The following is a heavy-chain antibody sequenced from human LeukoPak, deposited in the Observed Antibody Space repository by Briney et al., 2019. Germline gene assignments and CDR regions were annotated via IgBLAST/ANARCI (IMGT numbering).Heavy chain of an antibody. J-gene: IGHJ4*02. CDR1: GGSISSYY. D-gene: IGHD5-12*01. CDR3: ASTKGYSGYEFDY. Sequence: SETLSLTCTVSGGSISSYYWSWIRQPPGKGLEWIGYIYYSGSTNYNPSLKGRVTISVDTSKNQFSLKLSSVTAADTAVYYCASTKGYSGYEFDYWGQGTLVTVSS. V-gene: IGHV4-59*01. CDR2: IYYSGST.